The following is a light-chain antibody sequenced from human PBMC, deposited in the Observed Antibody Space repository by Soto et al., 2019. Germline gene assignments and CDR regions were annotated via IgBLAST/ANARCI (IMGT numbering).Light chain of an antibody. CDR2: DVD. CDR3: SSYTNSGTLV. Sequence: QSALTQPASVSGSPGQSITISCTGTSGDVGGYRYVSWYQQHPGKVPKLLTYDVDNRPSGVSNRFSGSKSGSTASLTISWLQAEDEADYYCSSYTNSGTLVFGGGTKVTVL. J-gene: IGLJ3*02. V-gene: IGLV2-14*01. CDR1: SGDVGGYRY.